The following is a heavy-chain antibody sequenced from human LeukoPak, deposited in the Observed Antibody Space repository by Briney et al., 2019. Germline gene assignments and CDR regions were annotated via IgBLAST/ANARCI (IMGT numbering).Heavy chain of an antibody. D-gene: IGHD3-22*01. J-gene: IGHJ3*02. CDR3: AAGSSLFGYYYDSSGYYFNAFDI. CDR1: GFTFTSSA. CDR2: IVVGSGIT. V-gene: IGHV1-58*02. Sequence: SVKVSCKASGFTFTSSAMQWVRQARGQRLVRIVWIVVGSGITNYAQKFQERVAITRDMSTSTAYMELSSLRSEDTAVYYCAAGSSLFGYYYDSSGYYFNAFDIWGQGTMVTVSS.